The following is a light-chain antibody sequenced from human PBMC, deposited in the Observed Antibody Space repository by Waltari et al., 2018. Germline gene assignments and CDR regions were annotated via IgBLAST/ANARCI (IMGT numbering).Light chain of an antibody. CDR3: QQSYSTPYT. CDR1: QIISSY. CDR2: AAS. Sequence: DIQMTQSPSSLSASVGDRVTITCRASQIISSYLNWDQQKPGKAPKLLIYAASSLQSGVPSSFSGSGSGTDFTLTISRLQPEDFATYYCQQSYSTPYTFGQGTKLEIK. J-gene: IGKJ2*01. V-gene: IGKV1-39*01.